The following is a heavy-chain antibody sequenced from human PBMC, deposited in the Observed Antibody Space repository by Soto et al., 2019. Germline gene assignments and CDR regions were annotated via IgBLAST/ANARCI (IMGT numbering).Heavy chain of an antibody. CDR3: ARDCSGGSCYSSLDY. CDR2: INPNSGGT. V-gene: IGHV1-2*02. CDR1: GYTFTGYY. D-gene: IGHD2-15*01. Sequence: ASVKVSCKASGYTFTGYYMHWVRQAPGQGLEWMGWINPNSGGTNYAQKFQGRVTMTRDTSTSTAYMELSSLRSEDTAVYYCARDCSGGSCYSSLDYWGQGTLVTVS. J-gene: IGHJ4*02.